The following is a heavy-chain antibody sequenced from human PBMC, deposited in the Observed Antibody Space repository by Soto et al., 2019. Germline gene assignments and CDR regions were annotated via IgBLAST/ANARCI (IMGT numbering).Heavy chain of an antibody. Sequence: QVQLVESGGGVVQPGRSLRLSCAASGFTFSSYAMHWVRQAPGKGLEWVAVISYDGSNKYYADSVKGRFTISRDNSKNTLYLQMNSLRAEDTAVYYCARDYYGSGSYYLDYWGQGTLVTVSS. D-gene: IGHD3-10*01. CDR2: ISYDGSNK. V-gene: IGHV3-30-3*01. J-gene: IGHJ4*02. CDR3: ARDYYGSGSYYLDY. CDR1: GFTFSSYA.